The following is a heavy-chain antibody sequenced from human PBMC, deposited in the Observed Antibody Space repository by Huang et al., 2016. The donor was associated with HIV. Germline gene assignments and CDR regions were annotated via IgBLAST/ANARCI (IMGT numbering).Heavy chain of an antibody. CDR2: RSPTLGTT. Sequence: QVQLVPSGAAVTKPGSSVKVSCTASGGSFSTFAIGWVRQATGQVLEWMGGRSPTLGTTNYAQKFRGRVTISADEATSTAYMERSRLRSEDTAVYYCATVDYYDTSGPQRGYFDNWGQGTLVTVSS. J-gene: IGHJ4*02. V-gene: IGHV1-69*01. CDR1: GGSFSTFA. CDR3: ATVDYYDTSGPQRGYFDN. D-gene: IGHD3-22*01.